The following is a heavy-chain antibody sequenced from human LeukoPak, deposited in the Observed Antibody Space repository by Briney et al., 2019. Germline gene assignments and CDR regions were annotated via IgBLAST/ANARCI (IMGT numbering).Heavy chain of an antibody. CDR1: GFSFSAFG. CDR2: ITKNGDTT. D-gene: IGHD1-1*01. Sequence: GGSLRLSCAASGFSFSAFGMNWVRQAPGKGLEWVSTITKNGDTTYYVDSVKGRFTISRDNSKNTLYLQMNSLRAEDTAKYYCAKETEELDYWGQGTLVTVSS. J-gene: IGHJ4*02. V-gene: IGHV3-23*01. CDR3: AKETEELDY.